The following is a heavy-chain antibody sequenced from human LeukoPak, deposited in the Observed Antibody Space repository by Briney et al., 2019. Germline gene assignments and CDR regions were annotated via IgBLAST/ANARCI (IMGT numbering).Heavy chain of an antibody. V-gene: IGHV3-30*18. Sequence: GRSLRLSCAASGFTFSSYGMHWVRQAPGKGLEWVAVISYDGSNKYYADSVKGRFPISRDNSKNTLYLQMNSLRAEDTAVYYCAKDFMITFGGVIAPIGNWGQGTLVTVSS. D-gene: IGHD3-16*02. CDR2: ISYDGSNK. CDR3: AKDFMITFGGVIAPIGN. CDR1: GFTFSSYG. J-gene: IGHJ1*01.